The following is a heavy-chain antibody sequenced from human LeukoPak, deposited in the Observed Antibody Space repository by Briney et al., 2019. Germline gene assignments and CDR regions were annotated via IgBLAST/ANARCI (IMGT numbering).Heavy chain of an antibody. Sequence: GGSLRLSCAASGFTVSSNYMSWVRQAPGKGLEWVSVIYSGGSTYYADSVKGRFTISRDNSKNTLYLQMDSLRAEDTAVYYCAREAPWELPYWGQGTLVTVSS. V-gene: IGHV3-66*02. CDR2: IYSGGST. J-gene: IGHJ4*02. CDR1: GFTVSSNY. D-gene: IGHD1-26*01. CDR3: AREAPWELPY.